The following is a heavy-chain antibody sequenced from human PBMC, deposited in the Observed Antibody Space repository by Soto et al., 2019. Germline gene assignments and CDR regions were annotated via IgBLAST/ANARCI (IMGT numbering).Heavy chain of an antibody. D-gene: IGHD3-3*01. CDR3: ARGRDFWSVPYYYYGMDV. CDR1: GGTFSSYA. V-gene: IGHV1-69*06. J-gene: IGHJ6*02. CDR2: IIPIFGTA. Sequence: SVKVCCKASGGTFSSYAISWVRQAPGQGLEWMGGIIPIFGTANYAQKFQGRVTITADKSTSTAYMELSSLRSEDTAVYYCARGRDFWSVPYYYYGMDVWVQGTTVTVSS.